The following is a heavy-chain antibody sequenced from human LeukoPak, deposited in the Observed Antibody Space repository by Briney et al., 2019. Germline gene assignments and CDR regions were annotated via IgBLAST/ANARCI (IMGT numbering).Heavy chain of an antibody. V-gene: IGHV3-30-3*01. D-gene: IGHD6-19*01. CDR2: ISYDGSNK. J-gene: IGHJ4*02. Sequence: GGSLRLSCAASGFIFRSYAMHWVRQAPGKGLEWVAVISYDGSNKYYADFVKGRFTISRDNSKNTLYLQMNSLRAEDTAVYYCARDRTVFGHSSGWYFDYWGQGTLVIVSS. CDR1: GFIFRSYA. CDR3: ARDRTVFGHSSGWYFDY.